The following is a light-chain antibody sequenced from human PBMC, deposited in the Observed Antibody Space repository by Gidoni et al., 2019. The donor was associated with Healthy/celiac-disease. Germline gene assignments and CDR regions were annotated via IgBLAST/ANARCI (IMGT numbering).Light chain of an antibody. J-gene: IGKJ1*01. CDR2: AAS. CDR3: QQYYSTPWT. CDR1: PGISNS. V-gene: IGKV1-NL1*01. Sequence: DIQMPQSPSSLSASVGDRVTITCRASPGISNSLAWYQQKPGKAPKLLLYAASRLESGVPSRFSGSGAGTDYTLTISSLQPEDFATYYCQQYYSTPWTFXXXTKVEIK.